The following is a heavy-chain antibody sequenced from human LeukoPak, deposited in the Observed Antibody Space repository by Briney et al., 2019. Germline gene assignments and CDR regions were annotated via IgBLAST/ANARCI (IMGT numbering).Heavy chain of an antibody. CDR1: GYTFTGYY. V-gene: IGHV1-2*02. J-gene: IGHJ6*02. D-gene: IGHD4-17*01. CDR2: INPNSGGT. Sequence: ASVKVSCKASGYTFTGYYMHWVRQAPGQGLEWMGWINPNSGGTNCAQKFQGRVTMTRDTSISTAYMELSRLRSDDTAVYYCARGGGGYGDYVRVYYYYGMDVWGQGTTVTVSS. CDR3: ARGGGGYGDYVRVYYYYGMDV.